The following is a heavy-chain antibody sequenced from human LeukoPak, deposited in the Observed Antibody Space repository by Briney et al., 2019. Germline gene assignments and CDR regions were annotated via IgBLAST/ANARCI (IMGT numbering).Heavy chain of an antibody. CDR3: ARDLGQYYDTSDNWFDP. CDR1: GFTFSSYG. V-gene: IGHV3-30*02. Sequence: GGSLRLSCAASGFTFSSYGMHWVRQAPGKGLEWVALIRYDGSNKYYADSVKGRFTISRDNSKNTLYLQMNSLRAEDTAVYYCARDLGQYYDTSDNWFDPWGQGTLVTVSS. J-gene: IGHJ5*02. D-gene: IGHD3-22*01. CDR2: IRYDGSNK.